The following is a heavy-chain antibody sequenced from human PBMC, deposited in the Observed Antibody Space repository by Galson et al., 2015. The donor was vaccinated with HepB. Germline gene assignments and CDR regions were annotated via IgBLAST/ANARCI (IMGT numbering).Heavy chain of an antibody. CDR2: INAGNGNT. CDR1: GYTFTSYA. Sequence: SVKVSCKASGYTFTSYAMHWVRQAPGQRLEWMGWINAGNGNTKYSQKFQGRVTITRDTSASTAYMELSSLRSEDTAVYYCASRTTGIVGLDLYGMDVWGQGTTVTVSS. J-gene: IGHJ6*02. CDR3: ASRTTGIVGLDLYGMDV. V-gene: IGHV1-3*01. D-gene: IGHD1-1*01.